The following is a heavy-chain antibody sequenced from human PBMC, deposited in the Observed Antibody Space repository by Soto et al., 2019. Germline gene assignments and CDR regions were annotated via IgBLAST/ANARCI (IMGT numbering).Heavy chain of an antibody. CDR2: IYYRGSA. D-gene: IGHD2-15*01. V-gene: IGHV4-59*01. CDR3: ASNLGYCSGGNCYGAFDI. Sequence: QVQLQESGPGLVKPSETLSLTCTVSGGSISNYYWTWIRQSPGKGLEWIGNIYYRGSANYNPSLKSRVTISVDTAKNQFSLKLSCVTAADTAVYYCASNLGYCSGGNCYGAFDIWGQGTMVTVAS. CDR1: GGSISNYY. J-gene: IGHJ3*02.